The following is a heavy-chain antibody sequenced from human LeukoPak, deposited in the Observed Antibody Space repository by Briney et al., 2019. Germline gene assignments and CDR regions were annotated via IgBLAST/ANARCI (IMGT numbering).Heavy chain of an antibody. CDR2: INWNGGST. CDR1: GFTFDDYG. CDR3: ARSSGWYHRGPDYYYYYMDV. Sequence: GGSLRLSCAASGFTFDDYGMSWVRQAPGKGLEWVSGINWNGGSTGYADSVKGRFTISRDNAKNSLYLQMNSLRAEDTAVYYCARSSGWYHRGPDYYYYYMDVWGKGTTVTVS. V-gene: IGHV3-20*04. J-gene: IGHJ6*03. D-gene: IGHD6-19*01.